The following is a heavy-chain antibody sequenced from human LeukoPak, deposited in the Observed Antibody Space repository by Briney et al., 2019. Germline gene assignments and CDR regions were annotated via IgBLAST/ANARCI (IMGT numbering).Heavy chain of an antibody. CDR2: IWYDGSNK. J-gene: IGHJ4*02. D-gene: IGHD2-2*02. CDR1: GFTFSSYG. V-gene: IGHV3-30*02. CDR3: AKVHCSSTSCYKSFDY. Sequence: GGSLRLSCAASGFTFSSYGMHWVRQAPGKGLEWVAVIWYDGSNKYYADSVKGRFTISRDNSKNTLYLQMNSLRAEDTAVYYCAKVHCSSTSCYKSFDYWGQGTLVTVSS.